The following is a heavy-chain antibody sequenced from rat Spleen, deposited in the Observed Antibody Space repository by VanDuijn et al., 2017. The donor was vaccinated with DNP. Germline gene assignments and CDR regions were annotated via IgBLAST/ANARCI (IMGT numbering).Heavy chain of an antibody. CDR1: GFTFSDYD. CDR3: ARQSRLTRAMDA. Sequence: EVQLVESGGGLVQPGRSLKLSCAASGFTFSDYDMAWVRQAPKKGLEWVATIIYDGSRTYYRDSVKGRFTISRDNAKRTLYLQMDSLRSEDTATYYCARQSRLTRAMDAWGQGTSVTVSS. D-gene: IGHD1-11*01. V-gene: IGHV5-7*01. J-gene: IGHJ4*01. CDR2: IIYDGSRT.